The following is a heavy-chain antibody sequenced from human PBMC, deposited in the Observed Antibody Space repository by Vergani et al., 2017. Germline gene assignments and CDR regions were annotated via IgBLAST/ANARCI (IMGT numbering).Heavy chain of an antibody. CDR2: IYPDGAA. CDR1: GGTLSSGGYY. V-gene: IGHV4-61*02. J-gene: IGHJ5*02. Sequence: QVQLQESGPGLVKPSQTLSLTCTVSGGTLSSGGYYWNWIRPAAGKGMEWIGRIYPDGAANYNPSLRSRVSVSVDTSKSQFSLKLSSVTAADTAVYYCTGHWAVVAANNWFDPWGQGTLVTVSS. D-gene: IGHD2-15*01. CDR3: TGHWAVVAANNWFDP.